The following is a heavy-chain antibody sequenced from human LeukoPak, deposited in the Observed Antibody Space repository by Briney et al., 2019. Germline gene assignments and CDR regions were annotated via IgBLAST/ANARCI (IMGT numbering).Heavy chain of an antibody. D-gene: IGHD2-15*01. CDR2: IYYSGST. Sequence: SETLSLTCTVSGGSVSSGSYYWSWIRQHPGKGLEWIGYIYYSGSTYYNPSLKSRVTISVDTSKNQFSLKLSSVTAADTAVYYCARAPGYCSGGSCYSYWFDPWGQGTLVTVSS. V-gene: IGHV4-31*03. J-gene: IGHJ5*02. CDR3: ARAPGYCSGGSCYSYWFDP. CDR1: GGSVSSGSYY.